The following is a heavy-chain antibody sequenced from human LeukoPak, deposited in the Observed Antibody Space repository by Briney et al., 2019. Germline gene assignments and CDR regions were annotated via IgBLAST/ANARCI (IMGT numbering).Heavy chain of an antibody. CDR2: ISSSGSTI. CDR3: ARDSNYYDSSGYPDAFDI. D-gene: IGHD3-22*01. CDR1: GFTFSDYY. Sequence: GGSLRLSCAASGFTFSDYYMSWIRQAPGKGLEWVSYISSSGSTIYYADSVKGRFTISRDNAKNSLYLQMNSLRAEDTAVYYCARDSNYYDSSGYPDAFDIWGQGTMVTVSS. J-gene: IGHJ3*02. V-gene: IGHV3-11*04.